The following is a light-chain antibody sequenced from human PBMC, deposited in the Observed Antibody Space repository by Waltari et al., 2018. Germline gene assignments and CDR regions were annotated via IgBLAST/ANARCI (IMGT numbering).Light chain of an antibody. V-gene: IGKV2-28*01. CDR3: MQGLQIPIT. CDR1: ESLLHSNGYNH. Sequence: DIVMTQSPHSLPVTPGESAAISCRSRESLLHSNGYNHLDWYVQKPGQSPQFLMYMASTRAPGVPDRFSGSGSGTDFTLEITRVEAEDIGIYYCMQGLQIPITFGQGTRLEIK. J-gene: IGKJ5*01. CDR2: MAS.